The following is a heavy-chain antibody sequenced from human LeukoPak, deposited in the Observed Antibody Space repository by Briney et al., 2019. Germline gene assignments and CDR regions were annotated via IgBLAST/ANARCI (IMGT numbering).Heavy chain of an antibody. J-gene: IGHJ5*02. CDR1: GYTLTELS. D-gene: IGHD3-3*01. CDR2: FDPEDGET. Sequence: ASVKVSCKVSGYTLTELSMHWVRQAPGKGLEWMGGFDPEDGETIYAQKFQGRVTMTEDTSTDTAYMELGSLRSEDTAVYYCARSLERITIFGVVIPYHWGQGTLVTVSS. CDR3: ARSLERITIFGVVIPYH. V-gene: IGHV1-24*01.